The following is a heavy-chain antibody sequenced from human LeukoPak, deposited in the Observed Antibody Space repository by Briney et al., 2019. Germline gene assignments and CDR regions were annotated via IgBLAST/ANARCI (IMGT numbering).Heavy chain of an antibody. Sequence: GGSLRLSCAASGFTVSSNYMSWVRQAPGKGLEWVSVIYSGGSTYYADSVKGRFTISRDNSKNTLYLQMNSLRAEDTAVYYCARGRYCSSTSCLYFDYWGQGTLVTVSS. J-gene: IGHJ4*02. V-gene: IGHV3-66*01. CDR3: ARGRYCSSTSCLYFDY. CDR2: IYSGGST. D-gene: IGHD2-2*01. CDR1: GFTVSSNY.